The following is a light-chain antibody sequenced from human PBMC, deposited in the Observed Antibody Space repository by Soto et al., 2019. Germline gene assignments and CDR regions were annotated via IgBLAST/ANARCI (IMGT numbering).Light chain of an antibody. Sequence: QSALTQPAPVSGSPGQSITISCTGTSSDVGAYNYVSWYQQHPGKAPKLMIFEVNNRPSGVSNRFSGSKSGNTASLAISGLQAEDEADYYCSSYTSSSTLVFGGGTKLTVL. CDR2: EVN. V-gene: IGLV2-14*01. J-gene: IGLJ2*01. CDR3: SSYTSSSTLV. CDR1: SSDVGAYNY.